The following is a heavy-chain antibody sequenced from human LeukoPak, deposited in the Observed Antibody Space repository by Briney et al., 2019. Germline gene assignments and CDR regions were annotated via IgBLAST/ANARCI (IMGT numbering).Heavy chain of an antibody. CDR3: ATAYYDFWSGSDRFDY. CDR2: FDPEDGET. Sequence: ASVKVSCKVSGYTLTELSMHWVRQAPGKGREWVGGFDPEDGETIYAQKFQGRVTMTEDTSTDTAYMELSSLRSEDTAVYYCATAYYDFWSGSDRFDYWGQGTLVTVSS. J-gene: IGHJ4*02. CDR1: GYTLTELS. D-gene: IGHD3-3*01. V-gene: IGHV1-24*01.